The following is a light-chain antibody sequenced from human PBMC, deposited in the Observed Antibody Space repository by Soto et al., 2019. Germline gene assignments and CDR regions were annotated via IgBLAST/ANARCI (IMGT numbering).Light chain of an antibody. Sequence: QAVVTQPPSVSGAPGQRVTISCTGSSSNIGAGYDGHWYQQLPGTAPKLLIYGNSNRPSGVPDRFSGSKSGTSASLAITGLQPEAEADYYCQSSDSSLSGYVVFGGGTKLTVL. J-gene: IGLJ2*01. CDR2: GNS. V-gene: IGLV1-40*01. CDR1: SSNIGAGYD. CDR3: QSSDSSLSGYVV.